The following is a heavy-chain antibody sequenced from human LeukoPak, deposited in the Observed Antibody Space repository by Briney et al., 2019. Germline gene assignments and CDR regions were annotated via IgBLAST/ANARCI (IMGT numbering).Heavy chain of an antibody. J-gene: IGHJ4*02. CDR2: ISSSSSYI. CDR1: GFTFSTYN. Sequence: GGSLRLSCVASGFTFSTYNMNWVRQAPGKGLEWVSSISSSSSYIYYADSVKGRFTISRDNAKNSLYLQMNSLRDEDTAVYYCARDYVQDYWGQGTLVTVSS. CDR3: ARDYVQDY. V-gene: IGHV3-21*01. D-gene: IGHD3-16*01.